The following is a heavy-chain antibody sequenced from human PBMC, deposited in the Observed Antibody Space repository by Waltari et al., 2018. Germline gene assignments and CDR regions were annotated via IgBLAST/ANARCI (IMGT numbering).Heavy chain of an antibody. D-gene: IGHD6-6*01. V-gene: IGHV4-59*01. Sequence: QVQLQESGPGLVKPSETLSLTCTVSGGSISGSYCGWLRQPPGKELEWIGYIYYTGPTNYSPSLRSRVTMSVDTSKNQCSLKLASVTAADTAVYYCARPGRSTSSSNWNFALWGRGTLVTVSS. J-gene: IGHJ2*01. CDR2: IYYTGPT. CDR3: ARPGRSTSSSNWNFAL. CDR1: GGSISGSY.